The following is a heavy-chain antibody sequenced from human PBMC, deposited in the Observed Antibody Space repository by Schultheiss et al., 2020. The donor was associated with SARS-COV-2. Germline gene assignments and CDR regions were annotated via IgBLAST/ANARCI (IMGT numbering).Heavy chain of an antibody. J-gene: IGHJ6*03. D-gene: IGHD3-3*01. CDR2: ISYDGSNK. Sequence: GESLKISCAASGFTFDDYAMHWVRQAPGKGLEWVAVISYDGSNKYYADSVKGRFTISRDNSKNTLYLQMNSLRAEDTAVYYCASNNKGYDFWSGYYSLWDYYYMDVWGKGTTVTVSS. V-gene: IGHV3-30*04. CDR3: ASNNKGYDFWSGYYSLWDYYYMDV. CDR1: GFTFDDYA.